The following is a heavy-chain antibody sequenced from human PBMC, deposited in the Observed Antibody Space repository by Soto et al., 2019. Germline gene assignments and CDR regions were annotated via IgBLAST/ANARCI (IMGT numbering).Heavy chain of an antibody. CDR2: ISSSTGTI. CDR3: ARGGGAFDV. J-gene: IGHJ3*01. V-gene: IGHV3-48*04. D-gene: IGHD2-15*01. CDR1: GFSFSLYS. Sequence: EVQLVEAGGGLIQPAGSLRLSCVASGFSFSLYSMNWVRQAPGKGLEWVSYISSSTGTINTADSVKGRFTMSRDTAKNSLYLQMNSLRPDDTAVYYCARGGGAFDVWGHGTMVTVSS.